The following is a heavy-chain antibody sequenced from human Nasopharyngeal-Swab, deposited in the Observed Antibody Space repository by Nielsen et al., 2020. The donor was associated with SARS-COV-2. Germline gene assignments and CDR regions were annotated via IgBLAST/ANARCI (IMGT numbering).Heavy chain of an antibody. D-gene: IGHD2-21*02. Sequence: ASVKVSCKASGYTFTGYYMHWVRQAPGQGLEWMRWINPNSGGTNYAQKFQGWVTMTRDTSISTAYMELSRLRSDDTAVYYCARSHIVVVTDAFDIWGQGTMVTVSS. CDR1: GYTFTGYY. J-gene: IGHJ3*02. CDR2: INPNSGGT. CDR3: ARSHIVVVTDAFDI. V-gene: IGHV1-2*04.